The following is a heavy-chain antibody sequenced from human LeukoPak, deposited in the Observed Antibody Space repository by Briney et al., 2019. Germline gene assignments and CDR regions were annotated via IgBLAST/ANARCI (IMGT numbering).Heavy chain of an antibody. CDR3: ARGLSGYASSLGY. CDR2: ISYDGGKK. D-gene: IGHD6-6*01. J-gene: IGHJ4*02. CDR1: GFTFRGHA. V-gene: IGHV3-30*04. Sequence: GRSLRLSCVGSGFTFRGHAMHWVRQAPGKGLEWVALISYDGGKKYHADSVKGRFTISRDNSKNTLYLQMNSLRAEDTAVYYCARGLSGYASSLGYWGQGTLVTVSA.